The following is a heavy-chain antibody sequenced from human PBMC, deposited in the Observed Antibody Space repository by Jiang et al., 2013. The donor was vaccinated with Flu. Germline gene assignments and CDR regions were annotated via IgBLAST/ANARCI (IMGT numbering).Heavy chain of an antibody. J-gene: IGHJ4*02. CDR1: GFTFSSYA. CDR2: ISYDGSNK. CDR3: ARDPPFGGTTPTGIWSGYFDY. V-gene: IGHV3-30-3*01. Sequence: VQLLESGGGVVQPGRSLRLSCAASGFTFSSYAMHWVRQAPGKGLEWVAVISYDGSNKYYADSVKGRFTISRDNSKNTLYLQMNSLRAEDTAVYYCARDPPFGGTTPTGIWSGYFDYWAREPWSPSPQ. D-gene: IGHD3-3*01.